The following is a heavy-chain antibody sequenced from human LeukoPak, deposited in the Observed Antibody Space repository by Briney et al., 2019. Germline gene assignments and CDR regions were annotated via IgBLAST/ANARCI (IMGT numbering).Heavy chain of an antibody. CDR1: GFILSTNA. J-gene: IGHJ4*02. Sequence: PGGSLRLSCLTSGFILSTNAMSWVRQAPGKGLEWISGISGSGASTYYADSVKGRFTISRDDSRNTLYLQMNSLRGDDTAVYYCAKDVGKWESLHFFDYWGQGTLVTVSS. CDR3: AKDVGKWESLHFFDY. CDR2: ISGSGAST. V-gene: IGHV3-23*01. D-gene: IGHD1-26*01.